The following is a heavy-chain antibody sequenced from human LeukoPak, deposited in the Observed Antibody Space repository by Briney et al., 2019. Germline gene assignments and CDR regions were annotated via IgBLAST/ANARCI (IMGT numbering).Heavy chain of an antibody. CDR3: ARREYYDTSGDRKNWFGP. CDR2: IYYSGST. CDR1: GASFSGYY. J-gene: IGHJ5*02. Sequence: SETLSLTCAVYGASFSGYYWSWIRQPPGKGLEWIGYIYYSGSTDYNPSLKSRVTISVETSKNQFSLKLSSVNAADTAVYYCARREYYDTSGDRKNWFGPWGQGTLVTVSP. V-gene: IGHV4-59*01. D-gene: IGHD3-22*01.